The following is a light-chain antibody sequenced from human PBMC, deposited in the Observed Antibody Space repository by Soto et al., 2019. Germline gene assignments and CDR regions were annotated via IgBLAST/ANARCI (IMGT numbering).Light chain of an antibody. Sequence: EIVLTQSPATLSFSPGERATLSCRASQSVSNSLVWFQQKPGQAPRLLIYDPSNRATGIPARFSGSGSGTDFTLPISSLEPEDFAVYYCQQRSNWPPFTFGPGTKVDIK. J-gene: IGKJ3*01. CDR1: QSVSNS. CDR3: QQRSNWPPFT. V-gene: IGKV3-11*01. CDR2: DPS.